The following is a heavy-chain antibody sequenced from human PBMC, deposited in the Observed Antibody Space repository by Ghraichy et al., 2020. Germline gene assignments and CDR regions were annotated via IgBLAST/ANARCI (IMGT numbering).Heavy chain of an antibody. D-gene: IGHD1-26*01. V-gene: IGHV3-33*01. J-gene: IGHJ4*02. Sequence: GGSLRLSCAASGFTFSSYGMHWVRQAPGKGLEWVAVIWYDGSNKYYADSVKGRFTISRDNSKNTLYLQMNSLRAEDTAVYYCAGGGGSYAIDYWGQGTLVTVSS. CDR3: AGGGGSYAIDY. CDR1: GFTFSSYG. CDR2: IWYDGSNK.